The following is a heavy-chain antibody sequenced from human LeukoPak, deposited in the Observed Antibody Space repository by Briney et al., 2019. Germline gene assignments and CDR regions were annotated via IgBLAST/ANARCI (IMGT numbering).Heavy chain of an antibody. D-gene: IGHD3-22*01. CDR3: AREEYDSSGYYPYYFDY. CDR1: GGSLSSYF. J-gene: IGHJ4*02. V-gene: IGHV4-4*07. Sequence: SETLSLTYTVSGGSLSSYFWSWLRQPAGKGLEWIGRIYTSGSTNYNPSHKSRVTMSVDTSKNQCSLKLSSVTAADTAVYYCAREEYDSSGYYPYYFDYWGQGTLVTVSS. CDR2: IYTSGST.